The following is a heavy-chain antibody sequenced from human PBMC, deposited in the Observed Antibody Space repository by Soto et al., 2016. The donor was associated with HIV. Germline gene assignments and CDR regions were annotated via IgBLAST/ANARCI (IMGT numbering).Heavy chain of an antibody. V-gene: IGHV3-11*05. D-gene: IGHD2-15*01. J-gene: IGHJ6*02. Sequence: VQLVESGGDLVKPGGSLRLSCAASGFTFSDYYMSWIRQAPGKGLEWVSYISSSSSYTNYADSVKGRFTISRDNAKNSLYLQMNSLRAEDTAVYYCARDRCSGGSCPRGYYGMDVWGQGTTVTVSS. CDR2: ISSSSSYT. CDR3: ARDRCSGGSCPRGYYGMDV. CDR1: GFTFSDYY.